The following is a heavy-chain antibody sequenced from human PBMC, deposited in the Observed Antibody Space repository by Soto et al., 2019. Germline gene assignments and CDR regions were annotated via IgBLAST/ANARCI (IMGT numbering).Heavy chain of an antibody. CDR1: GFTFSNYG. V-gene: IGHV3-33*01. CDR3: ARGRYFSGGSCRWHSWFDP. D-gene: IGHD2-15*01. J-gene: IGHJ5*02. Sequence: QVQLVESGGGVVQPGGSLRLSCAASGFTFSNYGMHWVRQAPGKGLEWVAVIWYDGTNKYYADSVKGRFTISRDNSNNTLILQINGLRAEDTSVNYCARGRYFSGGSCRWHSWFDPWAREPWSPSPQ. CDR2: IWYDGTNK.